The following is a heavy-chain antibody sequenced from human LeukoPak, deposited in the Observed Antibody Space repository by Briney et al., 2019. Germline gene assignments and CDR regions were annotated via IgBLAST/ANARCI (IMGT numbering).Heavy chain of an antibody. V-gene: IGHV5-51*01. CDR2: IGPGDSDT. CDR1: GYSFTSYW. CDR3: ARRSHGMDV. Sequence: GESLKISCKGSGYSFTSYWIGWVRQMPGKGVGRMGIIGPGDSDTRYCPSFKGQVTILVDKSISTAYPQWSSLKASDTAMYYCARRSHGMDVWGQGTTVTVSS. J-gene: IGHJ6*02.